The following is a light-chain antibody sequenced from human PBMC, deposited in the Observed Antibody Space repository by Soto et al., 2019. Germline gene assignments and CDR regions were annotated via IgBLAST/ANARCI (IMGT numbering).Light chain of an antibody. CDR1: QSISSY. J-gene: IGKJ4*01. V-gene: IGKV1-39*01. CDR2: AAP. Sequence: DIEMIQSPPSLSASVGDRITITCRASQSISSYLNWLQQKPGKAPNVLIFAAPNLQSGVPSRFSGSGSGTDFTLTINSLQPEDSATYYCQQSYSPLLTFGGGTKVEV. CDR3: QQSYSPLLT.